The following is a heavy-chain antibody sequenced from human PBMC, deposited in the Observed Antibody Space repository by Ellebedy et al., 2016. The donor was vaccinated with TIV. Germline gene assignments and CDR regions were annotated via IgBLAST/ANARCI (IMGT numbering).Heavy chain of an antibody. V-gene: IGHV3-48*04. CDR3: ASVGKTSDY. CDR2: ISSSSTTI. CDR1: GFTFSAYT. J-gene: IGHJ4*02. Sequence: GESLKISCAASGFTFSAYTMNWVRQAPGKGLEWVSYISSSSTTIYYADSIKGRFTISRDNAKNSLYLQMNSLRAEDTAVYYCASVGKTSDYWGQGALVTVSS. D-gene: IGHD1-26*01.